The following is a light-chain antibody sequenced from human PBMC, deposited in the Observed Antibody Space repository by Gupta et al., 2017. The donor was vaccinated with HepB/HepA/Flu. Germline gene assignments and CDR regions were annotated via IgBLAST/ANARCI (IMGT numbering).Light chain of an antibody. J-gene: IGKJ5*01. CDR2: GAS. V-gene: IGKV3D-15*01. CDR3: QQYYNWRPII. Sequence: EIVMTQSPATLSVSPGESVTLSCRSSQSISGNVAWYQQKPGQSPTLLIYGASTRAAGIPARFSGSASGTDFSLTISSLQSEDLAIYYCQQYYNWRPIIFGQGTRLEIK. CDR1: QSISGN.